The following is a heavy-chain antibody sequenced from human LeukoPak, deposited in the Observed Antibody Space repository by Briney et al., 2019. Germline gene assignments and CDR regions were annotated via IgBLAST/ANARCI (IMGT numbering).Heavy chain of an antibody. V-gene: IGHV1-24*01. D-gene: IGHD3-10*01. CDR1: GYTLTELS. J-gene: IGHJ6*02. Sequence: ASVKVSCKVSGYTLTELSMHWVRQAPGQGLEWMGGFDPEDGDTNYAQKFQGRVTMTEDTSIGTAYMELSSLKSEDTAVYYCATDQRGAGLGFVYGSGSFNGLDVWGQGTTVTVSS. CDR2: FDPEDGDT. CDR3: ATDQRGAGLGFVYGSGSFNGLDV.